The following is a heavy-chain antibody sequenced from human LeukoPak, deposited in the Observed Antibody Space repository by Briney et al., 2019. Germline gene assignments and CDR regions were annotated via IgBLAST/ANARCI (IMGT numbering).Heavy chain of an antibody. CDR2: IYPDDSDT. Sequence: GESLKISCKASGYSFANYWIGWVRQMPGKGLEWMGIIYPDDSDTRYSPSFQGQVTISADKSISTAYLQWSSLKASDTAMYYCARLSEFPIAFFDYWGQGTLVTVSS. CDR1: GYSFANYW. J-gene: IGHJ4*02. D-gene: IGHD3-3*02. V-gene: IGHV5-51*01. CDR3: ARLSEFPIAFFDY.